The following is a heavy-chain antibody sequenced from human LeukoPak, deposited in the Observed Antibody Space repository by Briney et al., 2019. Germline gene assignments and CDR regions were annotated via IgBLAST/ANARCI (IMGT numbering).Heavy chain of an antibody. J-gene: IGHJ6*03. CDR2: IYTSGST. D-gene: IGHD2-2*01. CDR1: GGSISSGDYY. Sequence: PSQTLSLTCTVSGGSISSGDYYWSWIRQPAGKGLEWIGRIYTSGSTNYNPSLKSRVTMSVDTSKNQFSLKLSSVTAADTAAYYCAREEYQLLSGYFYYYMDVWGKGTTVTVSS. V-gene: IGHV4-61*02. CDR3: AREEYQLLSGYFYYYMDV.